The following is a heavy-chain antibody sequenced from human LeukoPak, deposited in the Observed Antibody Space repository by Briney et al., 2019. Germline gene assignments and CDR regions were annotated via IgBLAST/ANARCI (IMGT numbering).Heavy chain of an antibody. CDR3: GRGGPFPSGSSSREYYLDY. J-gene: IGHJ4*02. V-gene: IGHV1-18*01. CDR2: RSIYNGNT. CDR1: GYDFINYG. Sequence: ASVKVSCKASGYDFINYGISWLRLAPGQGLEWMGWRSIYNGNTNYKLQGRVTMTIDTSTSTAYMEVRSLRSDDTAVYYCGRGGPFPSGSSSREYYLDYWGQGTLVTVSS. D-gene: IGHD6-6*01.